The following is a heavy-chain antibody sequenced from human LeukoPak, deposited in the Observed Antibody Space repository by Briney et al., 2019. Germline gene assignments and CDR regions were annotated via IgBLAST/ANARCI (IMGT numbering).Heavy chain of an antibody. CDR3: TKMTTVTTGDY. J-gene: IGHJ4*02. CDR1: GFTFSSYA. D-gene: IGHD4-17*01. Sequence: GGSLRLSCAASGFTFSSYAMSWVRQAPGKGLEWVSGLSGSGYSTYYADSVKGRFTISRDKSKNTLYLQMNSLRAEDTAVYYRTKMTTVTTGDYWGQGTLVTVSS. CDR2: LSGSGYST. V-gene: IGHV3-23*01.